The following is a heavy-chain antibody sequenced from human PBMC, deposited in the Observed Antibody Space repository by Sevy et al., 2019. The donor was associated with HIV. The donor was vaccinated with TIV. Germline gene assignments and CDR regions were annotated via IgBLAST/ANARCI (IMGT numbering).Heavy chain of an antibody. CDR1: GFTFNNAW. J-gene: IGHJ4*02. CDR3: TAGVGTSDFDY. Sequence: GGSLRLSCEASGFTFNNAWMSWVRQAPGRGLEWVGRIKSKIDGAKRDFAAPVKGRFAISRDDSKNTLYLQMNSLKTEDTAVYYCTAGVGTSDFDYWGRGVLVTVSS. CDR2: IKSKIDGAKR. D-gene: IGHD1-26*01. V-gene: IGHV3-15*01.